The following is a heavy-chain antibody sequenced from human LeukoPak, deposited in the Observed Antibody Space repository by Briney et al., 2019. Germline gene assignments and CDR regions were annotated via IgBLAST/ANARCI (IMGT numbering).Heavy chain of an antibody. CDR1: GFTFSSYT. CDR3: AELGITMIGGV. CDR2: ISTSSIYI. D-gene: IGHD3-10*02. V-gene: IGHV3-21*01. J-gene: IGHJ6*04. Sequence: GGSLRLSCAASGFTFSSYTMNWVRQAPGKGLEWVSSISTSSIYIYYADSVKGRFTISRDNAKNSLYLQMNSLRAEDTAVYYCAELGITMIGGVWGKGTTVTISS.